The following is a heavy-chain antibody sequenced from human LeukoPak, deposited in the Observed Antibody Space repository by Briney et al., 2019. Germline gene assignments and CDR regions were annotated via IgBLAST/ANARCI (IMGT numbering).Heavy chain of an antibody. V-gene: IGHV3-9*01. Sequence: SLRLSCAASGITFGDYAMHWVRQVPGKGLEWVSGISWNSGSIGYADSVKGRFTISRDNAKNSLYLQMNSLRAEDTALYYCAKGPVVGDTTNFYGMDVWGQGTTVTVSS. CDR2: ISWNSGSI. D-gene: IGHD1-26*01. CDR1: GITFGDYA. CDR3: AKGPVVGDTTNFYGMDV. J-gene: IGHJ6*02.